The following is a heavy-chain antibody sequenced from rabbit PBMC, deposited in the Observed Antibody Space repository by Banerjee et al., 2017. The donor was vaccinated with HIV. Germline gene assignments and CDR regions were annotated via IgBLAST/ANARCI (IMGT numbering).Heavy chain of an antibody. J-gene: IGHJ4*01. CDR1: GFDFSSYYW. V-gene: IGHV1S43*01. D-gene: IGHD2-1*01. CDR2: IGAAST. Sequence: QQQLEESVGGLVKPGGTLTLTCKASGFDFSSYYWLCWVRQAPGKGLEWIACIGAASTYYAGWVNGRFTISSHNAQNTLYLQLNSLTAADTATYFCARDGDDDYGDYRFNLWGPGTLVTVS. CDR3: ARDGDDDYGDYRFNL.